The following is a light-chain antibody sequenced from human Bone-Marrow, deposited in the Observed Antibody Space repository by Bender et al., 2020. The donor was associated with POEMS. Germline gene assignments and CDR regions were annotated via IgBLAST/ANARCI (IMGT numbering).Light chain of an antibody. CDR2: QDN. J-gene: IGLJ2*01. V-gene: IGLV3-1*01. Sequence: SLELTQLPSVSVSPGQTANITCSGINLGNRYVSWYQQGPGQAPVLIIFQDNRRPSGVPERFAGSTSGNTATLTITGTQAMDEADYYCMAWDKKTVHFGGGTKMTVL. CDR3: MAWDKKTVH. CDR1: NLGNRY.